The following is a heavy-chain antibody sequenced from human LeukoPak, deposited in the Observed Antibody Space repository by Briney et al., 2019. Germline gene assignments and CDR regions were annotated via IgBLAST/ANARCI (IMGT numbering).Heavy chain of an antibody. CDR3: AKDLNWNRYYYYYGMDV. CDR2: ISGSGGST. J-gene: IGHJ6*02. Sequence: GGSLRLSCAASRFTFSNYCMHWVRQAPGKGLEWVSAISGSGGSTYYADSVKGRFTISRDNSKNTLYLQVNSLRAEDTAVYYCAKDLNWNRYYYYYGMDVWGQGTTVTVSS. V-gene: IGHV3-23*01. CDR1: RFTFSNYC. D-gene: IGHD1-20*01.